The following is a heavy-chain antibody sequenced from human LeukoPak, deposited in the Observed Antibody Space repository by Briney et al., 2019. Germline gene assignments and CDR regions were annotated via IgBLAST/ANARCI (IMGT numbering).Heavy chain of an antibody. CDR3: ARVYHQAFDY. J-gene: IGHJ4*02. V-gene: IGHV4-34*01. CDR2: INHSGST. Sequence: SETLSLTCAVYGGSFSDYYWSCIRQPPGKGLEWIGEINHSGSTNHNPSLKSRVTISVDTSKNQFSLKLSSVTAADTAVYYCARVYHQAFDYWGQGTLVTVSS. CDR1: GGSFSDYY. D-gene: IGHD2-2*01.